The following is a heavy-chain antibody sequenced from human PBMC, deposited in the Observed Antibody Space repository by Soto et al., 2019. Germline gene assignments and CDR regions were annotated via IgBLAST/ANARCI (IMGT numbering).Heavy chain of an antibody. CDR3: ARNVGFGESIAYYYYGMDV. V-gene: IGHV1-69*01. CDR2: IIPIFGTA. Sequence: QVQLVQSGAEVKKPGSSVKVSCKASGGTFSSYAISWVRQAPGQGLEWMGGIIPIFGTANYAQEFQGRVTITAGESTSTAYMELSSLRAVDTAVYYCARNVGFGESIAYYYYGMDVWGKGTTVTVSS. J-gene: IGHJ6*04. D-gene: IGHD3-10*01. CDR1: GGTFSSYA.